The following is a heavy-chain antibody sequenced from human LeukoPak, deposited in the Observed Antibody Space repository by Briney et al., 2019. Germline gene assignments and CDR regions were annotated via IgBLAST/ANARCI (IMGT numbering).Heavy chain of an antibody. CDR3: ARDGPYGGNYYYYYYGMDV. Sequence: ASVNVSCKASGYTFSRYGVSWVRQAPGQGLEWMGRIIPILGIANYAQKFQGRVTITADKSTSTAYMELSSLRSEDTAVYYCARDGPYGGNYYYYYYGMDVWGQGTTVTVSS. V-gene: IGHV1-69*04. CDR2: IIPILGIA. J-gene: IGHJ6*02. D-gene: IGHD4-23*01. CDR1: GYTFSRYG.